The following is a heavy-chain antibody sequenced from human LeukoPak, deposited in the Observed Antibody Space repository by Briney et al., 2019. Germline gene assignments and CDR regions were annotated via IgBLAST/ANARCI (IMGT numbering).Heavy chain of an antibody. V-gene: IGHV3-9*01. Sequence: GRSLRLSCAASGFTFDDYAMHWVRQAPGKGLEWVSGISWNSGSIGYADSVKGRFTISRDNAKNSLYLQMNSLRAEDTAVYYCARAAPWYYYGMDVWGQGTTVTVSS. CDR2: ISWNSGSI. J-gene: IGHJ6*02. CDR3: ARAAPWYYYGMDV. CDR1: GFTFDDYA.